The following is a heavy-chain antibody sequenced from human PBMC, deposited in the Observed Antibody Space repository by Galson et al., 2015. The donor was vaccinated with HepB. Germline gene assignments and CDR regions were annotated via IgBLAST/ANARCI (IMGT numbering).Heavy chain of an antibody. CDR3: ARDLPGYLRYFDWLPDNYYYYGMDV. J-gene: IGHJ6*02. Sequence: SLRLSCAASGFTFSSYSMNWVRQAPGKGLEWVSSISSSSSYIYYADSVKGRFTISRDNAKNSLYLQMNSLRAEDTAVYYCARDLPGYLRYFDWLPDNYYYYGMDVWGQGTTVTVSS. CDR2: ISSSSSYI. CDR1: GFTFSSYS. D-gene: IGHD3-9*01. V-gene: IGHV3-21*01.